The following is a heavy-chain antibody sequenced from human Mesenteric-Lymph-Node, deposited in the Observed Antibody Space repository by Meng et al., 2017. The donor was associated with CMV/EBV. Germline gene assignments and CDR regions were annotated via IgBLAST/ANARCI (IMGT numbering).Heavy chain of an antibody. V-gene: IGHV3-66*02. D-gene: IGHD5-24*01. Sequence: GESLKISCAGSGFTFSHFSMNWVRQAPGGGLEWVSVIYSGGSTYYADSVKGRFTISRDDSKNTLYLDMDSLRFDDTGVYYCARAPERHWGQGTLVTVSS. CDR1: GFTFSHFS. CDR2: IYSGGST. J-gene: IGHJ4*02. CDR3: ARAPERH.